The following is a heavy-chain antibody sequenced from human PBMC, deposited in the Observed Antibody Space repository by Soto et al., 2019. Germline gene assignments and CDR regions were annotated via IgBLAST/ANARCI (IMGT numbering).Heavy chain of an antibody. D-gene: IGHD3-22*01. CDR2: IIPFLSAT. Sequence: QVQLVQSGAEVKKPGSSVKVSCRASGGHFDRFALSWLRQAHGQGLEWMGGIIPFLSATTYAHKFQGRVTITADESANTLYLELRSLTSDDTAVYYCASTKYDSSAYYYWYLGLWGRGTLVTVSS. J-gene: IGHJ2*01. CDR3: ASTKYDSSAYYYWYLGL. CDR1: GGHFDRFA. V-gene: IGHV1-69*01.